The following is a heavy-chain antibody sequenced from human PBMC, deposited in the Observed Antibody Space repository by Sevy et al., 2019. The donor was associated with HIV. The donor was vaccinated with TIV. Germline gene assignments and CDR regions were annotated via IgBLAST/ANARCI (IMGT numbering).Heavy chain of an antibody. CDR1: GISFTTSG. D-gene: IGHD3-9*01. Sequence: GGSLRLSCVVSGISFTTSGMHWLRQAPGKGLEWVAVISYHGRDKFYAESVKGRSTISRDNSKNMLYLQMNSLRAEDTAVYYCAKDFTGYNGMDVWGQWTMVTVSS. CDR2: ISYHGRDK. J-gene: IGHJ6*02. CDR3: AKDFTGYNGMDV. V-gene: IGHV3-30*18.